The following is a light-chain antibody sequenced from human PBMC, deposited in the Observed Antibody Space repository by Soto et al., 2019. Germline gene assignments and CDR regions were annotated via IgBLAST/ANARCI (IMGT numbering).Light chain of an antibody. V-gene: IGLV1-47*01. CDR1: SSNIGSNY. CDR2: RGN. J-gene: IGLJ3*02. CDR3: AAWDDRLSGCM. Sequence: QSVLTQPPSASGTPGQRVTISCSGSSSNIGSNYVYWYQQLPGTAPKLLMYRGNQRPSGAPDRFSGSKSGTSASLAISGLRSEDEADYYWAAWDDRLSGCMFGGGTKLTVL.